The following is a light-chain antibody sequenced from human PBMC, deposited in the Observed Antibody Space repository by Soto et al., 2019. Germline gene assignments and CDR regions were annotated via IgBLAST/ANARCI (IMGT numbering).Light chain of an antibody. CDR3: QQRSNSPPWT. J-gene: IGKJ3*01. V-gene: IGKV3-11*01. CDR1: QSVRNY. Sequence: EIVLTQSPATVSVSPGESATLSCRASQSVRNYLAWYQQKPGQAPRLLIFDASNRATGIPSMFSGSGSGTYFTLTISSLEPEDFAVYYCQQRSNSPPWTFGPGTRVDL. CDR2: DAS.